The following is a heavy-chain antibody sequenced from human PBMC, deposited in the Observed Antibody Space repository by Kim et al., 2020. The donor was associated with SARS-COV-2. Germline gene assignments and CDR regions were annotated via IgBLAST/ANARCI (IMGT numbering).Heavy chain of an antibody. V-gene: IGHV3-9*01. D-gene: IGHD2-15*01. J-gene: IGHJ4*02. CDR3: AVAVVVVVAAKQGGYDY. Sequence: VKGRFTISRDNAKISLYLHMNSLRAEDTALYYCAVAVVVVVAAKQGGYDYWGQGTLVTVSS.